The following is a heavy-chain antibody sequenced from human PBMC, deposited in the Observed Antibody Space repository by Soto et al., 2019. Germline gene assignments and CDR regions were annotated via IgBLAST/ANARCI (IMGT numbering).Heavy chain of an antibody. V-gene: IGHV1-69*01. CDR1: GGIFTNNA. CDR3: ATGAHNDGYNFYHAMDV. J-gene: IGHJ6*02. CDR2: VIPLFDTA. D-gene: IGHD3-16*01. Sequence: QVQVVQSGAEVKKPGSSVKVSCKVSGGIFTNNAISWVRQAPGQGLEWLGGVIPLFDTAYYAQIFRGRLRISADGATTTAYMELSGLTSADTAVYFCATGAHNDGYNFYHAMDVWGQGTTVTVS.